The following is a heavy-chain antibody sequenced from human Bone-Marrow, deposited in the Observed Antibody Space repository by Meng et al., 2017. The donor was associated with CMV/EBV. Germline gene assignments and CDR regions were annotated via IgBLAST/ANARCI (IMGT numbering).Heavy chain of an antibody. CDR2: IRSKANSYAT. D-gene: IGHD2-8*01. Sequence: GESLKISCAASGFTFSGSAMHWVRQASGKGLEWVGRIRSKANSYATAYAASVKGRFTISRDDSKNTAYLQMNSLKTEDTAVDYCARKRTNWRGPVFDFWGQGTLVTVSS. CDR1: GFTFSGSA. J-gene: IGHJ4*02. CDR3: ARKRTNWRGPVFDF. V-gene: IGHV3-73*01.